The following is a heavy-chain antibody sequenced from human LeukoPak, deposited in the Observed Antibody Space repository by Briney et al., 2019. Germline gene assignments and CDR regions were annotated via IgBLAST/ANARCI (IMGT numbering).Heavy chain of an antibody. V-gene: IGHV3-23*01. CDR2: ISGSGGST. CDR1: GFTFSSYA. D-gene: IGHD3-10*01. Sequence: GVSLRLSCAASGFTFSSYAMSWVRQAPGKGLEWVSAISGSGGSTYYADSVKGRLTISRDNSKNTLYLQMNSLRAEDTAVYYCAKDQGRSTAGKDYWGQGTLVTVSS. J-gene: IGHJ4*02. CDR3: AKDQGRSTAGKDY.